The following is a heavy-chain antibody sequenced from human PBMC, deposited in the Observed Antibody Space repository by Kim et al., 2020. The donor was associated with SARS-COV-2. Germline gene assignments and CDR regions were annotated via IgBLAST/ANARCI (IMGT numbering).Heavy chain of an antibody. CDR3: ATHYCSASTCSWGLGRDH. J-gene: IGHJ4*02. Sequence: GGSLRLSCAASTLSLHIYGVHWVRQAPGKGLEWVAFISADGTYKYYVESVKGRLTVSRDNSKNTVYVQVNSLRPEDTAIYYCATHYCSASTCSWGLGRDHWGQGTLVTVSP. V-gene: IGHV3-30*03. D-gene: IGHD2-15*01. CDR2: ISADGTYK. CDR1: TLSLHIYG.